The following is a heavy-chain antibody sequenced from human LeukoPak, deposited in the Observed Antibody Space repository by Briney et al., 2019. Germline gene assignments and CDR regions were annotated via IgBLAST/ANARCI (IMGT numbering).Heavy chain of an antibody. CDR3: ARDTYSSSWYNWFDP. V-gene: IGHV1-2*02. D-gene: IGHD6-13*01. J-gene: IGHJ5*02. CDR2: INPNSGGT. CDR1: GYTFTGYY. Sequence: ASVKVSCKASGYTFTGYYMHWVRQAPGQGLEWMGWINPNSGGTNYAQKFQGRVTMTRDTSISTVYMELSRLRSDDTAVYYCARDTYSSSWYNWFDPWGQGTLVTVSS.